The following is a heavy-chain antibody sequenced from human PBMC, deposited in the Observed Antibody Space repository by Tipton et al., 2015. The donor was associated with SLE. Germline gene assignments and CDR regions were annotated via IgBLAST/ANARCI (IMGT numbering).Heavy chain of an antibody. J-gene: IGHJ4*02. D-gene: IGHD5-24*01. CDR3: ARFRRDGYNAVFYFDY. Sequence: LEWIGSISYSGSTYYNPSLKSRVTISIDTSKNQFSLKLKSVTAADTAVYFCARFRRDGYNAVFYFDYWGQGTRVTVSS. CDR2: ISYSGST. V-gene: IGHV4-39*07.